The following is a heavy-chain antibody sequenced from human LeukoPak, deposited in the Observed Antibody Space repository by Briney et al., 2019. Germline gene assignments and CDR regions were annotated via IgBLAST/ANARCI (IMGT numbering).Heavy chain of an antibody. V-gene: IGHV3-48*03. CDR1: GFTSSSYE. Sequence: GGSLRLSCAVSGFTSSSYEMTWVRQAPGKGLDWISYISRSGSSINYADSVKGRFTISRDNAKNLLYVQMNSLRAEDTAVYYCARYSSTWYVAMDAWGKGTTVTVSS. CDR2: ISRSGSSI. J-gene: IGHJ6*03. CDR3: ARYSSTWYVAMDA. D-gene: IGHD6-13*01.